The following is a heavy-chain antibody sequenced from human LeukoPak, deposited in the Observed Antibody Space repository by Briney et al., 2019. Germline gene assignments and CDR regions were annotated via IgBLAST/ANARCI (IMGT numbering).Heavy chain of an antibody. V-gene: IGHV3-21*01. CDR2: ISSSSSYI. D-gene: IGHD4-17*01. Sequence: GVSLRLSCAASGFTFSSYSMNWVRQAPGKGLEWVSSISSSSSYIYYADSVKGRFTISRGNAKNSLYLQMNSLRAEDTAVYYCARDRYYGDYPELVDYWGQGTLVTVSS. CDR1: GFTFSSYS. CDR3: ARDRYYGDYPELVDY. J-gene: IGHJ4*02.